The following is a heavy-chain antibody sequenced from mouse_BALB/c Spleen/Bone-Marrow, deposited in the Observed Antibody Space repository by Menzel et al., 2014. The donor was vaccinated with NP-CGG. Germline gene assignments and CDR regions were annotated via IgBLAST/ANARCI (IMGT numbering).Heavy chain of an antibody. CDR2: IRGGGSYT. CDR3: ARHAYYDQTEVSFVY. J-gene: IGHJ3*01. V-gene: IGHV5-9-2*01. Sequence: VQLKESGGNLVKSGGSLKLSCAASGFTFSSYGMSWVRQTPEKRLEWVATIRGGGSYTFYPDSVKGRFTISRDNAKNNLYLQLSSLRSEDTALYYCARHAYYDQTEVSFVYWGQGTLVTVSA. D-gene: IGHD2-4*01. CDR1: GFTFSSYG.